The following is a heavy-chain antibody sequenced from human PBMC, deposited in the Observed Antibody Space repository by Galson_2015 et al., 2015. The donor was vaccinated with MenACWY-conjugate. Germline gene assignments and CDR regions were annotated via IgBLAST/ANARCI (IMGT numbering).Heavy chain of an antibody. V-gene: IGHV1-18*01. CDR1: GYTFRNYG. CDR2: ISGKNGNA. CDR3: ASHVLGNIGYD. D-gene: IGHD2/OR15-2a*01. Sequence: SVKVSCKASGYTFRNYGFTWVRQAPGQGLEWMGRISGKNGNAIYAQKFQDRFIMTTDASTNTAYMELGSLRSDDTATCYCASHVLGNIGYDWGQGTLVTVSS. J-gene: IGHJ1*01.